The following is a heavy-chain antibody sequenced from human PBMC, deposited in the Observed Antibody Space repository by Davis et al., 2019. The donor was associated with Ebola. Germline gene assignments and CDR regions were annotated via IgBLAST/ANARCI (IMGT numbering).Heavy chain of an antibody. CDR2: IYHSGST. V-gene: IGHV4-4*02. CDR3: ARDRGRATVTILRNYGMDV. D-gene: IGHD4-17*01. J-gene: IGHJ6*02. Sequence: MPSETLSLTCAVSGGSISSSNWWRWVRQPPGKGLEWIGEIYHSGSTNYNPSLKSRVTISVDKSKNQFSLKLSSVTAADTAVYYCARDRGRATVTILRNYGMDVWGQGTTVTVSS. CDR1: GGSISSSNW.